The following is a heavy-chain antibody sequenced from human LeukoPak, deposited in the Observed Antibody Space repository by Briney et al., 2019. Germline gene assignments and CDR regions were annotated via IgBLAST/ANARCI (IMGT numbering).Heavy chain of an antibody. CDR2: IQYDESLK. CDR3: AKDQGVVGSYDA. Sequence: KTGGSLRLSCEASGFTFSRFGMNWVRQAPGKGLEWVAFIQYDESLKCYLGSVKGRFVTSRDNSKNTVYLQMNSLRVEDTAVYYCAKDQGVVGSYDAWGQGTLVTVSS. V-gene: IGHV3-30*02. CDR1: GFTFSRFG. J-gene: IGHJ5*02. D-gene: IGHD3-10*01.